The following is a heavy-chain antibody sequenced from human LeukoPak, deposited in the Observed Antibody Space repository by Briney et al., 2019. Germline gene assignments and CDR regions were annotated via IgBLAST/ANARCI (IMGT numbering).Heavy chain of an antibody. CDR3: ATRTGYSGYDSGGDAFDI. V-gene: IGHV5-51*01. CDR2: IYPGDSDT. Sequence: GESLKISCKGSGYSFTSYWIGWVRQIPGKGLEWMGIIYPGDSDTRYSPSFQGQVTISADKSISTAYLQWSSLKASDTAMYYCATRTGYSGYDSGGDAFDIWGQGTMVTVSS. D-gene: IGHD5-12*01. CDR1: GYSFTSYW. J-gene: IGHJ3*02.